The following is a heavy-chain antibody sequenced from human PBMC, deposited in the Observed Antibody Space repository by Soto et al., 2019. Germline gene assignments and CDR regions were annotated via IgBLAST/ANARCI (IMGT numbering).Heavy chain of an antibody. CDR3: ARRYGYSFDY. CDR1: GGSVSSYY. D-gene: IGHD1-1*01. J-gene: IGHJ4*02. V-gene: IGHV4-59*08. Sequence: QVQLQESGPGLVKPSETLSLTCTVSGGSVSSYYWSWIRQPPGKGLEWIGYSHYDGSTNYNPSRKSRVTISVDTSKTQCSLKLSSVTAADTAVYYCARRYGYSFDYWCQGTLVPVSS. CDR2: SHYDGST.